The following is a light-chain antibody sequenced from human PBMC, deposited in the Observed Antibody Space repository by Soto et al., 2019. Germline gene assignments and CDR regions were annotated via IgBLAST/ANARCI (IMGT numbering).Light chain of an antibody. CDR3: QQYGSSGT. V-gene: IGKV3-20*01. CDR1: QSVSNNY. CDR2: GAS. J-gene: IGKJ1*01. Sequence: EIVLTQSPGPLSLSPGERATLSCRASQSVSNNYLAWYQQKPGQAPRLLIYGASNRATGIPDRFSGSGSGTDFPLTISILEPEDFAVYYCQQYGSSGTFGQGTKVEIK.